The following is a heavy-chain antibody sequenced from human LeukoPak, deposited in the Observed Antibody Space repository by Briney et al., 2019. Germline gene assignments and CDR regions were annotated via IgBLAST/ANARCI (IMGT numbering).Heavy chain of an antibody. D-gene: IGHD3-22*01. V-gene: IGHV1-2*02. CDR1: GYTFTGYY. CDR3: ARGQPYYYDSRGYSVPHD. Sequence: ASVKVSCKASGYTFTGYYMHWVRQAPGQGLEWMGWINPNSGGTNYAQKFQGRVTMTRDTSISTAYMELSRLRSDDTAVYYCARGQPYYYDSRGYSVPHDWGQGTLVTVSS. J-gene: IGHJ4*02. CDR2: INPNSGGT.